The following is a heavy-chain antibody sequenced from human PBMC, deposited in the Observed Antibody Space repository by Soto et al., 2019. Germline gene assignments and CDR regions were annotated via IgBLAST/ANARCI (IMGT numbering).Heavy chain of an antibody. J-gene: IGHJ4*02. V-gene: IGHV1-69*13. CDR3: ASPIIRDGYNFYY. Sequence: GASVKVSCKASGGTFSSYAISWVRQAPGQGLEWMGGIIPIFGTANYAQKFQGRVTITADESTSTAYMELSSLRSEDTAVYYCASPIIRDGYNFYYWGQGTLVTVSS. CDR1: GGTFSSYA. D-gene: IGHD5-12*01. CDR2: IIPIFGTA.